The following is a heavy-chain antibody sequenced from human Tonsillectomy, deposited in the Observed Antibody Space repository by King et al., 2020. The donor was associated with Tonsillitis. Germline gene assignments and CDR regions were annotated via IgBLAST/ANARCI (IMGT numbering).Heavy chain of an antibody. V-gene: IGHV3-53*01. D-gene: IGHD3-9*01. CDR2: IYSAGST. CDR3: ARGLYYAILTGFCCYYAMDV. J-gene: IGHJ6*02. Sequence: VQLVESGGGLIQPGGSLRLSCAASGFTVSSNYMSWVRQAPGKGLEWVSVIYSAGSTYYADSVKGRFTISRDNSKNTLYLQINSLRAEDTAVYYCARGLYYAILTGFCCYYAMDVWGQGTTVTVSS. CDR1: GFTVSSNY.